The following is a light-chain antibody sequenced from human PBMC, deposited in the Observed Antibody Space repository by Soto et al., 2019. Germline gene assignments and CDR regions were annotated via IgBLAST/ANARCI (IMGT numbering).Light chain of an antibody. Sequence: QSVLTQPRSVSGSPGQSVTISCTGTSSDVGGYNYVSWYQQHPGKAPKLMIYDVSKRPSGVPDRFSGSKSGNTASLTISGLQAEDAADYYCCSYAGSYVVFGGGTQLTVL. CDR3: CSYAGSYVV. J-gene: IGLJ2*01. CDR2: DVS. CDR1: SSDVGGYNY. V-gene: IGLV2-11*01.